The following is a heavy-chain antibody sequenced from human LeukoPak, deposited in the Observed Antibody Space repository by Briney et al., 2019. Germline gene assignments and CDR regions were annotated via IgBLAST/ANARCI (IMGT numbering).Heavy chain of an antibody. J-gene: IGHJ4*02. D-gene: IGHD1-14*01. CDR2: ISAYNGNT. CDR3: ARAPPTTRISDY. Sequence: ASVKVSCKASGYTFNNYDINWVRQAPGQGLEWMGWISAYNGNTNYAQRLQGRVTMTTDTSTSTAYMELGSLTSDDTAVYYCARAPPTTRISDYWGQGTLVSVSS. CDR1: GYTFNNYD. V-gene: IGHV1-18*01.